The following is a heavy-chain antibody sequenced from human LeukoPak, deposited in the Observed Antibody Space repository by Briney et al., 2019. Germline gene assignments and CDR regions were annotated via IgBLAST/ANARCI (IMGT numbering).Heavy chain of an antibody. J-gene: IGHJ3*02. CDR1: GFTFSSYG. Sequence: GGSLRLSCAASGFTFSSYGMHWVRQAPGKGLEWVAFIRYDGSNKYYADSVKGRFTISRENAKNSLYLQMNSLRAGDTAIYYCAISRVPASLDQVFDIWGQGTMVTVSS. CDR3: AISRVPASLDQVFDI. CDR2: IRYDGSNK. V-gene: IGHV3-30*02. D-gene: IGHD2-2*01.